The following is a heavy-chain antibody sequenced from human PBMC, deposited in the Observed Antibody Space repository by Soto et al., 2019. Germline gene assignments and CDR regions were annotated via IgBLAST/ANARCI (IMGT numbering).Heavy chain of an antibody. CDR3: ARAYCSRSGCSDYFDY. CDR2: INPTTGGT. CDR1: GDTFTVNY. V-gene: IGHV1-2*02. J-gene: IGHJ4*02. D-gene: IGHD2-2*01. Sequence: ASVKVSCKTSGDTFTVNYLHWVRLAPGHGLEWLAWINPTTGGTRYAQKFQGRVRMTWDTSISTAYMELSSLTSEDTAIYYCARAYCSRSGCSDYFDYWGQGTLGTVSS.